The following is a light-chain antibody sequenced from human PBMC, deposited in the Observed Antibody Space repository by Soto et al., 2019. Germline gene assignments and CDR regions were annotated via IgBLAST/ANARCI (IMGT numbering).Light chain of an antibody. CDR3: QQYNSYRIT. CDR1: QSISSW. Sequence: DIQMTQSPSTLSASVGDRVTITCRASQSISSWLAWYQQKPGKAPKLLIYKASSLESGVPSRFSGSESGTEFTLTISSLQPDDFATYYCQQYNSYRITFGQGTRLEIK. V-gene: IGKV1-5*03. CDR2: KAS. J-gene: IGKJ5*01.